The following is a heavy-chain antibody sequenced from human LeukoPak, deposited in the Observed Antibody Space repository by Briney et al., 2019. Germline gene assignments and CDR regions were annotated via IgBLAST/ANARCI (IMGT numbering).Heavy chain of an antibody. J-gene: IGHJ3*02. CDR1: GDSVSSNSAA. V-gene: IGHV6-1*01. CDR3: ARGPAGTGAFGI. CDR2: TYYRSKWDD. Sequence: SQTLSLTCAISGDSVSSNSAAWNWIRQSPSRGLEWLGRTYYRSKWDDEYAVAVKSRISVNPDTSKTQFSLQLHSVTPEDPAVYYCARGPAGTGAFGIWGQGTMVTVSS. D-gene: IGHD6-13*01.